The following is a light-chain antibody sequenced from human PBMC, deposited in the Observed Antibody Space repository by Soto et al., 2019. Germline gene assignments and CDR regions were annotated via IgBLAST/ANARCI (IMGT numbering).Light chain of an antibody. CDR1: QSVSSSY. J-gene: IGKJ4*01. CDR3: QQYGSSPT. CDR2: GAS. V-gene: IGKV3-20*01. Sequence: EIVMTQSPATLSLSPGERATLSCRASQSVSSSYLAWYQQKRGQAPRLLVYGASSRATGIPDRSSGSGSGTDFTLTISRLEPADLAVYYCQQYGSSPTFGGGTKVDIK.